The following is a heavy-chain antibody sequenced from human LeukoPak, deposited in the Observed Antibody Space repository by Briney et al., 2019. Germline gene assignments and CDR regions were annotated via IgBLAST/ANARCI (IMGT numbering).Heavy chain of an antibody. CDR3: VRDLGGRSGH. CDR1: EFIFSSFA. V-gene: IGHV3-30-3*01. D-gene: IGHD1-26*01. Sequence: AGGSLRLSCAASEFIFSSFAMHWVRQAPGKGLEWVAVISFDGSNKNYADSVKGRFTISRDNSKNTLYLQMNSLRAEDTAVYYCVRDLGGRSGHWGQGTLVTVSS. CDR2: ISFDGSNK. J-gene: IGHJ4*02.